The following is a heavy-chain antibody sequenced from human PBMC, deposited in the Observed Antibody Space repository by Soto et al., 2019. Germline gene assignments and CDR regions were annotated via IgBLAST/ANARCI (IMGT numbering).Heavy chain of an antibody. V-gene: IGHV3-23*01. CDR3: ARDYDFWSGSKWGFFDY. CDR1: GFTFSSYA. D-gene: IGHD3-3*01. Sequence: GGSLRLSCAASGFTFSSYAVSWVRQAPGKGLEWVSVISGSGGSTYYADSVKGRFTISRDNFKNTLYLQMNSLRAEDTAVYYCARDYDFWSGSKWGFFDYWGQGTLVTVSS. CDR2: ISGSGGST. J-gene: IGHJ4*02.